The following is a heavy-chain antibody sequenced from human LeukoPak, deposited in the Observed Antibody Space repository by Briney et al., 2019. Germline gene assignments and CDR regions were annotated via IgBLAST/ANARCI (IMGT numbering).Heavy chain of an antibody. Sequence: GASVKVSCKASGYTFTGYYMHWVRQAPGQGLEWMGWINPNSGGTNYAQKFQGRVTMTRDTSISTAYMELSGLRSDDTAVYYCASVLWGSGSYYNEGHWGQGTLVTVSS. CDR2: INPNSGGT. D-gene: IGHD3-10*01. CDR1: GYTFTGYY. CDR3: ASVLWGSGSYYNEGH. V-gene: IGHV1-2*02. J-gene: IGHJ4*02.